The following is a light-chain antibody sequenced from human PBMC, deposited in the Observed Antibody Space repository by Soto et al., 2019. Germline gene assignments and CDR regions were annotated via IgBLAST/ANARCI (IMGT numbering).Light chain of an antibody. V-gene: IGLV2-23*02. CDR1: SSDVGSYNL. CDR3: YSYTGSSTAYV. Sequence: QSALTQPASVSGSPGQSITISCTGTSSDVGSYNLVSWYQQHPGKAPKLMIYKVSKRPSGVSNRFSGSKSGNTASLTISGLQAEDEADYYCYSYTGSSTAYVFGTGTKVTVL. J-gene: IGLJ1*01. CDR2: KVS.